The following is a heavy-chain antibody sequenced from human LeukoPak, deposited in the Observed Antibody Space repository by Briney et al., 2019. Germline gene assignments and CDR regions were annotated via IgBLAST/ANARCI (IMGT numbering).Heavy chain of an antibody. V-gene: IGHV1-69*05. CDR3: ARAPSTDFWSGYYSPGDYYYYMDV. J-gene: IGHJ6*03. CDR1: GGTFSSYA. CDR2: IIPIFGTA. Sequence: ASVKVSCKASGGTFSSYAISWVRQAPGQGLEWMGGIIPIFGTANYAQKFQGRVTITTDESTSTAHMELSSLRSEDTAVYYCARAPSTDFWSGYYSPGDYYYYMDVWGKGTTVTVSS. D-gene: IGHD3-3*01.